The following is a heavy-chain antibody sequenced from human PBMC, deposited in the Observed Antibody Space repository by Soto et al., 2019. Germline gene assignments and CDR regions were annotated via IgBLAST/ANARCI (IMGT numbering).Heavy chain of an antibody. V-gene: IGHV3-48*03. CDR1: GFDFRSYE. J-gene: IGHJ6*02. Sequence: PRGSLRLSCVASGFDFRSYEMNWVRQAPGKGLEWVSNIRANDESIYYADSVRGRVSVSRDNAKNSLYLQMNSLRAEDTAVYYCAREGQLNYYYGTDVWGQGTTVTVSS. CDR2: IRANDESI. D-gene: IGHD6-6*01. CDR3: AREGQLNYYYGTDV.